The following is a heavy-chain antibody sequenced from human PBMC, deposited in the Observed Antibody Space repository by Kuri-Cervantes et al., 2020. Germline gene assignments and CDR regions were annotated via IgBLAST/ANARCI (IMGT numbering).Heavy chain of an antibody. V-gene: IGHV3-23*01. J-gene: IGHJ6*03. CDR3: ARVGRKYYYYYMDV. CDR2: ISGSGSRT. D-gene: IGHD2-15*01. CDR1: GFTFSSYV. Sequence: GESLKISCAVSGFTFSSYVMTWVRQAPGKGLEWVSGISGSGSRTYYADSVKGRFTISRDNAKNSLNLQMNSLRAEDTALYYCARVGRKYYYYYMDVWGKGTTVTVSS.